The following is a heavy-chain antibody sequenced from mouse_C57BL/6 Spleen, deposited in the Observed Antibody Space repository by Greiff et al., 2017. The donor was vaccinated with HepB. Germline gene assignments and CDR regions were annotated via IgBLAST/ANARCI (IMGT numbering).Heavy chain of an antibody. J-gene: IGHJ3*01. Sequence: VQLQQPGAELVRPGSSVKLSCKASGYTFTSYWMHWVKQRPIQGLEWIGNIDPSDSETYYNQKFKDKATLTVDKSSSTAYMQLSSLTSEDSAVYYCARGAAQASFAYWGQGTLVTVSA. CDR3: ARGAAQASFAY. CDR2: IDPSDSET. V-gene: IGHV1-52*01. D-gene: IGHD3-2*02. CDR1: GYTFTSYW.